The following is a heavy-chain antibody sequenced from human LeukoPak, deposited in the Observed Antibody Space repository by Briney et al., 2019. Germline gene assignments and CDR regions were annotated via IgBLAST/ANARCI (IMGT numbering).Heavy chain of an antibody. V-gene: IGHV3-23*01. CDR2: SGGSGVGT. D-gene: IGHD3-16*01. CDR1: GFTFSRTA. Sequence: PGRSLRLSCAASGFTFSRTAMTWVRQPPGQGMGWVAISGGSGVGTYYADPIKGRFNISRDNCKVTLYLQMNSLRTDDTAMYYCAKDSNYLHRGSVFVPFDFWGQGTLVTVSS. CDR3: AKDSNYLHRGSVFVPFDF. J-gene: IGHJ4*02.